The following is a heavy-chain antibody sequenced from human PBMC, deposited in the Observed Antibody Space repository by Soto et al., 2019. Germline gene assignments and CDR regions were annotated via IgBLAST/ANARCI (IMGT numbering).Heavy chain of an antibody. CDR1: GGSFSGYY. V-gene: IGHV4-34*01. CDR2: INHSGST. J-gene: IGHJ4*02. Sequence: SETLSLTCAVYGGSFSGYYWSWIRQPPGKGLEWIGEINHSGSTNYNPSLKSRVTISVDTSKNQFSLKLSSVTAADTAVYYCARGPRNRRTFDYWGQGTLVTVSS. CDR3: ARGPRNRRTFDY.